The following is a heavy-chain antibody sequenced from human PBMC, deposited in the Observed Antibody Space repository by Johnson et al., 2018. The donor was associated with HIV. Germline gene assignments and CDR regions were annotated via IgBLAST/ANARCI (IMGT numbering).Heavy chain of an antibody. V-gene: IGHV3-30*04. D-gene: IGHD3-10*01. CDR1: GFTFSSYA. J-gene: IGHJ3*02. CDR2: ISYDGSNK. CDR3: ARDRYYYGSGSRDAFDI. Sequence: QVQLVESGGGVVQPGRSLRLSCAASGFTFSSYAMHWVRQAPGKGLEWVAVISYDGSNKYYADSVKGRFTISRDNSKNTLYLQMNSLSAEDTAVYYCARDRYYYGSGSRDAFDIWGQGTMVTVSS.